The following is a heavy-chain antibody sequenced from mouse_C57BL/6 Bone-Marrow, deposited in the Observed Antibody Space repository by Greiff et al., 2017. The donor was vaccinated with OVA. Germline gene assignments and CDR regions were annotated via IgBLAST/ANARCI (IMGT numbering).Heavy chain of an antibody. V-gene: IGHV1-76*01. D-gene: IGHD4-1*01. Sequence: VMLVESGAELVRPGASVKLSCKASGYTFTDYYINWVKQRPGQGLEWIARIYPGSGNTYYNEKFKGKATLTAEKSSSTAYMQLSILPSEDSAVYFCAKSGYYIDYWGQGTTLTVSS. CDR1: GYTFTDYY. CDR2: IYPGSGNT. CDR3: AKSGYYIDY. J-gene: IGHJ2*01.